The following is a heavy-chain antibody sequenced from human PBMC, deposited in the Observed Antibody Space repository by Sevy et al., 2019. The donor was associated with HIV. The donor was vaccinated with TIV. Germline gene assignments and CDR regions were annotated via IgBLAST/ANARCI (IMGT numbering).Heavy chain of an antibody. Sequence: GGSLRLSCTTSGFTFRIYAMSWVRQAPGKGLEWVSAISGSGSSTYYADSVKGRFTISRDNSKNALYLQMNSLRAEDTAVFYCAKGGGSHYDTSGSFDDWGQGTRVTVSS. CDR2: ISGSGSST. J-gene: IGHJ4*02. V-gene: IGHV3-23*01. D-gene: IGHD3-22*01. CDR1: GFTFRIYA. CDR3: AKGGGSHYDTSGSFDD.